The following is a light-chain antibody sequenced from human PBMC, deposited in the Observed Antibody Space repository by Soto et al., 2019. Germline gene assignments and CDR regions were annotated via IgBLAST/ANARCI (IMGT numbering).Light chain of an antibody. V-gene: IGKV3-11*01. CDR1: QSVYSY. J-gene: IGKJ5*01. CDR3: QQRSNWPIT. Sequence: EIVLTQSPATPSSSPGERATLSCTASQSVYSYLAWYQQKPGQAPRLLIYDASNRTAGIPARFRGSGSGTDLTLTISSLEPEDFAVYYCQQRSNWPITFGQATRLVFK. CDR2: DAS.